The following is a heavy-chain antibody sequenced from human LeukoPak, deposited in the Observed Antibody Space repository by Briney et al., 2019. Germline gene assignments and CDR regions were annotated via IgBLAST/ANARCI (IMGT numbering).Heavy chain of an antibody. CDR2: IYHSGST. CDR3: ARGFNYYGSSGYPY. J-gene: IGHJ4*02. D-gene: IGHD3-22*01. CDR1: GGSISSGGYS. Sequence: PSQTLSLTCAVSGGSISSGGYSWSWIRQPPGKGLEWIGYIYHSGSTYYNPSLKSRVTISVDRSKNQFSLKLSSVTAADTAVYYCARGFNYYGSSGYPYWGQGTLVTVSS. V-gene: IGHV4-30-2*01.